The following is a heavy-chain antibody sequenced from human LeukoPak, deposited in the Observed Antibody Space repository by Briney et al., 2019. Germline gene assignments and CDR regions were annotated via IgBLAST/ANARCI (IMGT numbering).Heavy chain of an antibody. CDR2: IYYSGST. V-gene: IGHV4-59*01. D-gene: IGHD4-17*01. Sequence: SETLSLTCTVSGGSTTSNYWSWVRQPPGEGLGWIGYIYYSGSTNYNPSPKSRVAISIDTSKKQFSLKLSSVTAADTAVYYCARDSYGDFDYLDVWGKGTTVTVSS. J-gene: IGHJ6*03. CDR3: ARDSYGDFDYLDV. CDR1: GGSTTSNY.